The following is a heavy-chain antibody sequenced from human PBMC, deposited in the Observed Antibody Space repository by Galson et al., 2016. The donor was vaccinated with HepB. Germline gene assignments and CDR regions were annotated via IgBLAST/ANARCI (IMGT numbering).Heavy chain of an antibody. D-gene: IGHD5-12*01. Sequence: SLRLSCAASGFTFSTYWLTWVCQAPGTGLEWVSAISGSGASTYYADSVKGRFIISRDNSKNTLYVQMNSLRAEDTAVYYCAKGSRGYSGYYFDFWGQGTLVTVSS. V-gene: IGHV3-23*01. CDR1: GFTFSTYW. CDR2: ISGSGAST. CDR3: AKGSRGYSGYYFDF. J-gene: IGHJ4*02.